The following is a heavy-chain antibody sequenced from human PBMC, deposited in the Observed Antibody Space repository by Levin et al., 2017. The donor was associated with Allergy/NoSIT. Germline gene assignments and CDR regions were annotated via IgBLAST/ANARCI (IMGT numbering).Heavy chain of an antibody. J-gene: IGHJ1*01. V-gene: IGHV3-15*01. CDR3: TTGFDTTWHDHH. CDR2: IKNDGGTT. D-gene: IGHD3-9*01. Sequence: TGGSLRLSCAASGFTFSSAYMNWVRQAPGKGLEWVALIKNDGGTTDYAAPVKGRFTISRDDSKNTLFLQMNSLKTEDTAFYYCTTGFDTTWHDHHWGQGTLVTVSS. CDR1: GFTFSSAY.